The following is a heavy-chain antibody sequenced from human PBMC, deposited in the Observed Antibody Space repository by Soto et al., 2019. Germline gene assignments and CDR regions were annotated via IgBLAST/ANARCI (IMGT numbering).Heavy chain of an antibody. D-gene: IGHD5-12*01. Sequence: EVQLVESGGGLVQPGGSLRLSCAASGFSFSSYSMNWVRQAPGKGLEWVSYISSSSSTIYYADSVKGRFTISRDNAKNSLYLQLNSLRAEDTAVYYCAREELLRHFDYWGQGTLVTVSS. CDR2: ISSSSSTI. J-gene: IGHJ4*02. CDR1: GFSFSSYS. CDR3: AREELLRHFDY. V-gene: IGHV3-48*01.